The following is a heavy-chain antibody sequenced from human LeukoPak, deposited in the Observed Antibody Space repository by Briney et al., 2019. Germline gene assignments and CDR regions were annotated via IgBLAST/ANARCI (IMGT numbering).Heavy chain of an antibody. CDR2: ISGSGDST. J-gene: IGHJ6*02. CDR3: ARGTPRRIIIVVVIGGMDV. D-gene: IGHD3-22*01. Sequence: PGGSLRLSCAASGLTFSSCAMGWVRQAPGKGLEWVSTISGSGDSTYYAGSVKGRFTISRDHSKNTLYLQMNSLRAEDTAVYYCARGTPRRIIIVVVIGGMDVWGQGTTVTVSS. CDR1: GLTFSSCA. V-gene: IGHV3-23*01.